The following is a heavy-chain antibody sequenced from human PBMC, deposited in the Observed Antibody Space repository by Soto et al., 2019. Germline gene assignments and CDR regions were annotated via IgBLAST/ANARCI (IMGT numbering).Heavy chain of an antibody. CDR3: ARDLGLYSDSSEILFFDS. Sequence: PSQTLSLTCVISGDIVSNDKTTWNWIRQSPSRGLEWLGRTYYRSKWYCNYAPSVKSRITINPDTSKNQISLQLNSVTPEDTAVNYCARDLGLYSDSSEILFFDSWGQGTLVTVSS. D-gene: IGHD3-22*01. CDR1: GDIVSNDKTT. CDR2: TYYRSKWYC. J-gene: IGHJ4*02. V-gene: IGHV6-1*01.